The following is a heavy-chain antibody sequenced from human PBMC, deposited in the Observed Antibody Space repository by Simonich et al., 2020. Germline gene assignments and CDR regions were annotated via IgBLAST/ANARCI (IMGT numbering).Heavy chain of an antibody. J-gene: IGHJ4*02. CDR1: GYTLTELS. D-gene: IGHD7-27*01. CDR2: FNPENGET. Sequence: QVQLVQSGAEVKKPGASVKVSCKVSGYTLTELSMHWVRQAPGQGLEWMGGFNPENGETIYAQKFQGRVTMTEDTSTDTAYMELSSLRSDDTAVYYCATNSPSSWGYHNFDYWGQGTLVTVSS. V-gene: IGHV1-24*01. CDR3: ATNSPSSWGYHNFDY.